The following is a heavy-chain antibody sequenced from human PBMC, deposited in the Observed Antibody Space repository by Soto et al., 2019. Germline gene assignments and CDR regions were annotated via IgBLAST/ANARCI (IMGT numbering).Heavy chain of an antibody. V-gene: IGHV3-21*01. Sequence: PGGSLRLSCAASGFTVSSNYMSWVRQAPGKGLEWVSSISSSSSYIYYADSVKGRFTISRDNAKNSLYLQMNSLRDEDTAVYYCARGLYYYDSRGYWGYWGQGTLVTVSS. CDR2: ISSSSSYI. CDR3: ARGLYYYDSRGYWGY. D-gene: IGHD3-22*01. CDR1: GFTVSSNY. J-gene: IGHJ4*02.